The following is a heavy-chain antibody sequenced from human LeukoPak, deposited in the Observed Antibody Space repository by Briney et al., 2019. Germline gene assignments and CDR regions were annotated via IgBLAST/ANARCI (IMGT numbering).Heavy chain of an antibody. D-gene: IGHD6-19*01. CDR3: ARGSRSGNSLGPIDF. J-gene: IGHJ4*02. V-gene: IGHV3-74*01. CDR1: GFSVSSYW. CDR2: IKSDESSA. Sequence: GGSLRLSCAASGFSVSSYWMHCVRQAPGKGLVWVSRIKSDESSASYADSVKGRFTISRDNAKNTLYLQMNSLRDEDTAVYHCARGSRSGNSLGPIDFWGQGTLVTVSS.